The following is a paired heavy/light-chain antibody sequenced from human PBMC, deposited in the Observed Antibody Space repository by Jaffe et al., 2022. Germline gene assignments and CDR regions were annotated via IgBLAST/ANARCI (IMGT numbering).Light chain of an antibody. Sequence: EIVMTQSPATLSVSPGERATLSCRASQSVRSNLAWYQQKPGQAPRLLIYGASTRATGIPARFSGSGSGTEFTLTISSLQSEDFAVYYCQQYNNWPPKTFGQGTKVEIK. CDR1: QSVRSN. CDR3: QQYNNWPPKT. CDR2: GAS. V-gene: IGKV3-15*01. J-gene: IGKJ1*01.
Heavy chain of an antibody. V-gene: IGHV1-69*01. CDR1: GGSFSSYV. J-gene: IGHJ4*02. D-gene: IGHD6-13*01. Sequence: QVQLVQSGAEVKTPGSSVKVSCKASGGSFSSYVISWVRQAPGQGLEWMGGIIPLFATPNYAQNFQGRVTITADESTNTAYMELNTLRSEDTAVYYCARDLTDSGNWYAPFDSWGQGTLVTVSS. CDR3: ARDLTDSGNWYAPFDS. CDR2: IIPLFATP.